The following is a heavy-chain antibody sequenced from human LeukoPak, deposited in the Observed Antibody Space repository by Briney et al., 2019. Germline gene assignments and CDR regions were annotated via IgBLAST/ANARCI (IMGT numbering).Heavy chain of an antibody. CDR1: GFTFSSYA. V-gene: IGHV3-23*01. CDR2: ISGSGGIT. J-gene: IGHJ4*02. D-gene: IGHD6-6*01. CDR3: AKVYSSSIRRPYFDY. Sequence: GGSLRLSCAASGFTFSSYAMSSVRQAPGKGLEWVSAISGSGGITYYADSVKGRFTISRDNSKNTLYLQMNSLRAEDTAVYYCAKVYSSSIRRPYFDYWGQGTLVTVSS.